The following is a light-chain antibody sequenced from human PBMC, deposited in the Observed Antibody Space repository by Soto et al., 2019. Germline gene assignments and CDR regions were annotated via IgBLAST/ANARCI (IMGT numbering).Light chain of an antibody. J-gene: IGLJ1*01. Sequence: QSVLTQPPSASGSPGQSVTISCTGASSDVGGYNFVSWYQHHPGKAPRLMIYDVTQRPSGVPDRFSGSKSGNTASLTVSGLQVDDEAYYYCSSYTSSSTLYVFGTGTKLTVL. CDR1: SSDVGGYNF. V-gene: IGLV2-8*01. CDR2: DVT. CDR3: SSYTSSSTLYV.